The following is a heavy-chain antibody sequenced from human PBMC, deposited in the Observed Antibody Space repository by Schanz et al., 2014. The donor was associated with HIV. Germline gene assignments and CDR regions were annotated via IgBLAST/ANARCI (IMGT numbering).Heavy chain of an antibody. CDR1: GFAFSDYA. CDR3: AKTSYGWYFDY. CDR2: ISGSGGST. Sequence: EVLLLESGGGLAQPGGSQRLSCAASGFAFSDYAMSWVRQAPGKGLEWASNISGSGGSTFYADAVKGRFTISRDNSKKRLFLQMNSLRAEDTAIYYCAKTSYGWYFDYWGQGTLVTVSS. D-gene: IGHD6-19*01. J-gene: IGHJ4*02. V-gene: IGHV3-23*01.